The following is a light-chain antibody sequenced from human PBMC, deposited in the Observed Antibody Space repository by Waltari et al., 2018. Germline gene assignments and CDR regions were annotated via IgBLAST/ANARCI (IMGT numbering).Light chain of an antibody. V-gene: IGKV1-12*01. CDR3: QQSGTFPPT. CDR2: HAS. CDR1: QDIRTW. J-gene: IGKJ1*01. Sequence: IRMTQCPSSVFASVRDSFTITCRASQDIRTWLAWYQQKPGKAPRLLIYHASGLQSGVPSRFSGSGSGTDFTLTISSLQPEDFATYSCQQSGTFPPTFGPGTKVEI.